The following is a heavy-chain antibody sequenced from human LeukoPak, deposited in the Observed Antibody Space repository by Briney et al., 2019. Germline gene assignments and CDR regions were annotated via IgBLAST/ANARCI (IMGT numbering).Heavy chain of an antibody. V-gene: IGHV4-61*02. CDR1: GGSISSGSYY. D-gene: IGHD5-18*01. CDR3: ARDQEYSYGHFDY. Sequence: TLSLTCTVSGGSISSGSYYWSWIRQPAGKGLEWVERIYTSGSTNYNPSLKSRVTISVDTSKNQFSLKLSSVTAADTAVYYCARDQEYSYGHFDYWGQGTLVTVSS. CDR2: IYTSGST. J-gene: IGHJ4*02.